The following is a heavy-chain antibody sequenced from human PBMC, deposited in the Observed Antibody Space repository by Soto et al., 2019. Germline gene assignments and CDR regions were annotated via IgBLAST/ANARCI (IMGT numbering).Heavy chain of an antibody. J-gene: IGHJ4*02. CDR1: GGNLRTYS. D-gene: IGHD3-3*01. CDR2: IIPTLGET. Sequence: QVQLVQSGAEVKQPGSSVKVSCKASGGNLRTYSITWVRQAPGQGLEWMGRIIPTLGETTYAQKIQGRVTITADISTNTADMERSSIRSEHTAVYFCAREGGLYYVDYWGQGTLVTVSS. V-gene: IGHV1-69*08. CDR3: AREGGLYYVDY.